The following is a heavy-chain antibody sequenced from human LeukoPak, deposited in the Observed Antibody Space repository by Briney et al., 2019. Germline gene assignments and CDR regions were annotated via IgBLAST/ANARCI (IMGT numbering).Heavy chain of an antibody. CDR2: FDPEDGET. V-gene: IGHV1-24*01. J-gene: IGHJ4*02. CDR3: ATANALLENPFDY. CDR1: GYTLTELS. D-gene: IGHD1-1*01. Sequence: ASVKVSCKVSGYTLTELSVHWVRQAPGKGLEWMGGFDPEDGETIYAQKFQGRVTMTEDTSTDTAYMELSSLRSEDTAVYYCATANALLENPFDYWGQGTLVTVSS.